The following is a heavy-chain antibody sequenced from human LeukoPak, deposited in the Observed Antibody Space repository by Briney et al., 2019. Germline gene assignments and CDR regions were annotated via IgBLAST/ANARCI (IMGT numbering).Heavy chain of an antibody. J-gene: IGHJ5*02. CDR2: IYYSGST. Sequence: SETLSLTCTVSGGSISSSSYYWGWIRQPPGKGLEWIGSIYYSGSTYYNPSLKSRVTISVDTSKNQFSLKLSSVTAADTAVYYCARDLPAAMSGNPNWFDPWGQGTLVTVSS. CDR1: GGSISSSSYY. V-gene: IGHV4-39*01. D-gene: IGHD2-2*01. CDR3: ARDLPAAMSGNPNWFDP.